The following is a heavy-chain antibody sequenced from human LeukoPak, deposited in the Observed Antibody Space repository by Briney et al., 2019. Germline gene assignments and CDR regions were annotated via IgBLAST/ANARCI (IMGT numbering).Heavy chain of an antibody. D-gene: IGHD6-13*01. CDR1: GGTFSSYA. CDR2: ISGSGGST. CDR3: AEEGGGIAAAGTDFDY. J-gene: IGHJ4*02. V-gene: IGHV3-23*01. Sequence: ASVKVSCKASGGTFSSYAMSWVRQAPGKGLEWVSAISGSGGSTYYADSVKGRFTISRDNSKNTLYLQMNSLRAEDTAVYYCAEEGGGIAAAGTDFDYWGQGTLVTVSS.